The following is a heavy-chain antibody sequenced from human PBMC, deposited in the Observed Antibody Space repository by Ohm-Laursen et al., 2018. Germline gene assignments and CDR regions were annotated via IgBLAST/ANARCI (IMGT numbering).Heavy chain of an antibody. CDR2: IGGSTET. CDR3: AKGRGYCSSTSCYRGYYYYYYGMDV. J-gene: IGHJ6*02. D-gene: IGHD2-2*02. V-gene: IGHV3-23*01. Sequence: SLRLSCAASGFTFNIHAMSWVRQAPGKGLEWVSTIGGSTETYYAASVKGRFTISRDNSKNTLYLQMNSLRAEDTAVYYCAKGRGYCSSTSCYRGYYYYYYGMDVWGQGTTVTVSS. CDR1: GFTFNIHA.